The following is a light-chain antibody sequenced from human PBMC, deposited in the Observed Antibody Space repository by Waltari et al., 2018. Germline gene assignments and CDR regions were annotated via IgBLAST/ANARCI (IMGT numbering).Light chain of an antibody. J-gene: IGKJ4*01. CDR1: QGISGL. V-gene: IGKV1D-12*01. CDR3: QQTHSFPLT. Sequence: DIQMTQSPSSGSASVGDRVTIPCRASQGISGLLAWYQLKPGKGPTLLIYAASSLQSGVPSRFSGSGFGTDFTLTISSLRPEDLATYYCQQTHSFPLTFGGGTKVEIK. CDR2: AAS.